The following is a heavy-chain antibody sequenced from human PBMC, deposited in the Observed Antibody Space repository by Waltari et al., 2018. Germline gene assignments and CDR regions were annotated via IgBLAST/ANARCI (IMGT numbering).Heavy chain of an antibody. V-gene: IGHV4-34*01. CDR2: INHSGST. CDR1: GGSFSGYY. CDR3: ARGSRTVTTLEFRHKNHIDY. J-gene: IGHJ4*02. D-gene: IGHD4-17*01. Sequence: QVQLQQWGAGLLKPSETLSLTCAVYGGSFSGYYWSWIRQPPGKGLEWIGEINHSGSTNYTPSLKSRVTISVDTSKNQFSLKLGSVTAADTAVYYCARGSRTVTTLEFRHKNHIDYWGQGTLVTVSS.